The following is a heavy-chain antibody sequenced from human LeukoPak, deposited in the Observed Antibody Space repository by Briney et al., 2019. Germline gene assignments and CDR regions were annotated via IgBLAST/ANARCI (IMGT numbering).Heavy chain of an antibody. D-gene: IGHD3-3*01. CDR1: GGSIGSYY. J-gene: IGHJ4*02. CDR2: IYYSGT. Sequence: PSETLSLTCTVSGGSIGSYYWSWLRQPPAKGLEWIGYIYYSGTKYNPSLKSRLTISVDTSNNQFSLKLRSVTAADTAVYYCARGTFWSGTYNVYYFDYWGQGALVTVSS. V-gene: IGHV4-59*01. CDR3: ARGTFWSGTYNVYYFDY.